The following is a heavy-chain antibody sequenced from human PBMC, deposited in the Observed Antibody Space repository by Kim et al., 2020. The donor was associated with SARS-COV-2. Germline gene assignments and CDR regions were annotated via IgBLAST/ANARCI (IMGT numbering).Heavy chain of an antibody. J-gene: IGHJ6*02. CDR1: GYTFTSYG. Sequence: ASVKVSCKASGYTFTSYGISWVRQAPGQGLEWMGWISAYNGNTNYAQKLQGRVTMTTDTSTSTAYMELRRLRSDDTAVYYCAVSVGATTSLLYYYYGMDVWGQGTTVTVSS. V-gene: IGHV1-18*04. CDR2: ISAYNGNT. D-gene: IGHD1-26*01. CDR3: AVSVGATTSLLYYYYGMDV.